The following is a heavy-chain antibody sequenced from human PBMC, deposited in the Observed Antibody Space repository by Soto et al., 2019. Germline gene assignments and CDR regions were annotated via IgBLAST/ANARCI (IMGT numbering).Heavy chain of an antibody. CDR3: ARVKEGVGYSYGYPPEESSVDDAFDI. Sequence: SQTLSLTCAISGDSVSSNSAAWNWIRQSPSRGLEWLGRTYYRSKWYNDYAVSVKSRITINPDTSKNQFSLQLNSVTPEDTAVYYCARVKEGVGYSYGYPPEESSVDDAFDIWGQGTMVTVSS. CDR2: TYYRSKWYN. D-gene: IGHD5-18*01. CDR1: GDSVSSNSAA. V-gene: IGHV6-1*01. J-gene: IGHJ3*02.